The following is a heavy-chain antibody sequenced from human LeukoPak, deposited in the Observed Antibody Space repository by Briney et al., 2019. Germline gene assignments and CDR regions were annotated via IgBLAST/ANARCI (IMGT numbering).Heavy chain of an antibody. CDR2: IYTSGST. CDR3: AREGVGYCSSTSCYQSYYFDY. D-gene: IGHD2-2*01. V-gene: IGHV4-4*07. CDR1: GVSISSYY. J-gene: IGHJ4*02. Sequence: SETLSLTCTVSGVSISSYYWSWIRQPPGKGLEWIGRIYTSGSTNYNPSLKSRVTMSVETSKNQFCLKLSSVTAADTAVYYCAREGVGYCSSTSCYQSYYFDYWGQGSLVTVSS.